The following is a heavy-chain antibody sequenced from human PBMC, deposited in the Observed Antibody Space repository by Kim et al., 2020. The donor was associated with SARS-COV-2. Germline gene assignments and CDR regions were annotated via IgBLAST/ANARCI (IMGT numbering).Heavy chain of an antibody. CDR1: GFTFNNYI. J-gene: IGHJ5*02. D-gene: IGHD2-15*01. CDR2: ISGSGATT. V-gene: IGHV3-23*01. Sequence: GGSLRLSCGTSGFTFNNYIINWVRQAPGKGLEWVSLISGSGATTSYADSVKGRFTISRDTSKNTLYLQLSSQRAEDTAVYFCSKGGGSHFAPWGQGTLVT. CDR3: SKGGGSHFAP.